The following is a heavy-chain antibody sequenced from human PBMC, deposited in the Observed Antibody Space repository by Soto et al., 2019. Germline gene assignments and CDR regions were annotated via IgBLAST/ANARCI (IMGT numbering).Heavy chain of an antibody. CDR1: GGTFSGHA. D-gene: IGHD7-27*01. CDR2: LIPLFGTT. CDR3: ARGPNWGYRFDS. Sequence: QVQLVQSGAEVKKPGSSVKVSCEASGGTFSGHAISWVRQAPGQGPEWMGGLIPLFGTTQHAQNFQDRLTITADKSTSTAYMELTSLRVEDTAIYYCARGPNWGYRFDSWCQGTQVTVSS. V-gene: IGHV1-69*06. J-gene: IGHJ4*02.